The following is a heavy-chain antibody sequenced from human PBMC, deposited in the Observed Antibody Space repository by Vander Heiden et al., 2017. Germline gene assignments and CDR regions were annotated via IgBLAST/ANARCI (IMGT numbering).Heavy chain of an antibody. V-gene: IGHV3-30*04. CDR3: ARDKGDYGDYVYYYGMDV. Sequence: QVQLVESGGGVVQPGRSLRLSCAASGFIFRSYAMHWVRQAPGKGLEWVAVISYDGSNKYYADSVKGRLTISRDNSKNTLYLQMNSLRAEDTAVYYCARDKGDYGDYVYYYGMDVWGQGTTVTVSS. D-gene: IGHD4-17*01. CDR1: GFIFRSYA. J-gene: IGHJ6*02. CDR2: ISYDGSNK.